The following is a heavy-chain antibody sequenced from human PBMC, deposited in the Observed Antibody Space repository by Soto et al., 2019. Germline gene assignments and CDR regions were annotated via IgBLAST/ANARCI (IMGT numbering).Heavy chain of an antibody. J-gene: IGHJ6*02. D-gene: IGHD1-26*01. Sequence: WGSLSLSCAASGFTFRSYAMSSGLQAPTKGLEWVSASSGSGGNIYYADSVKGRFTISIDNSKNTLYLELNSLRAEDTAVYYCANAKAPLEGANTGYYYQGHADWGQGTTVTVSS. V-gene: IGHV3-23*01. CDR1: GFTFRSYA. CDR2: SSGSGGNI. CDR3: ANAKAPLEGANTGYYYQGHAD.